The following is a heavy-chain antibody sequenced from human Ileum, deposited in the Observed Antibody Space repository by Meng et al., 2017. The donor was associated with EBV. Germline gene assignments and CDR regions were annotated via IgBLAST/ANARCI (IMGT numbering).Heavy chain of an antibody. CDR2: VYHRGDT. D-gene: IGHD1-7*01. Sequence: QVPRPASLPGLVKPSGNLSLTCTVSGDSISSDIWWSWVRQPPGKGLEWIGEVYHRGDTNYNPSLKSRVDISVDKSKNQFYLSLFSVTAADTAVYYCGRDQGRELINHWGQGTLVTVSS. CDR1: GDSISSDIW. V-gene: IGHV4-4*02. CDR3: GRDQGRELINH. J-gene: IGHJ4*02.